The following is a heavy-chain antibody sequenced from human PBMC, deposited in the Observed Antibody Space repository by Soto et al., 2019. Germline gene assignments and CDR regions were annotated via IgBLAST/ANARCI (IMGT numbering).Heavy chain of an antibody. CDR3: ARGDGSDI. J-gene: IGHJ3*02. CDR1: GFIFSSYN. V-gene: IGHV3-21*01. Sequence: ESGGGLVKPGGSLRLSCAASGFIFSSYNMKWVRQAPGKGLEWVSSISTSSTYIYYTDSVKGRFTISRDNAENSLFLQMNSLRAEDTAVYYCARGDGSDIWGQGTMVTVAS. CDR2: ISTSSTYI.